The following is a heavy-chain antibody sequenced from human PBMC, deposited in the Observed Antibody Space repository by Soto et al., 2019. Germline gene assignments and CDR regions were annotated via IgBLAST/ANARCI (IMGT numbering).Heavy chain of an antibody. CDR2: ISYHGNDK. J-gene: IGHJ4*02. CDR3: ARSRYYYDTSDYLDY. V-gene: IGHV3-30-3*01. D-gene: IGHD3-22*01. Sequence: GGSLRLSCAASEFTFSSDAMHWVRQAPGKGLEWVAVISYHGNDKYYADFVKGRFTISRDNSRNTLYLQMNSLRAEDTAVYYCARSRYYYDTSDYLDYWGQGTLVTVSS. CDR1: EFTFSSDA.